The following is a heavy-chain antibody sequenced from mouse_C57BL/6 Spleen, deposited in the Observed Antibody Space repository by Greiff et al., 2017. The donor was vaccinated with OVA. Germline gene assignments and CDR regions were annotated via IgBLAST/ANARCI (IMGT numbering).Heavy chain of an antibody. J-gene: IGHJ1*03. Sequence: EVQVVESGGGLVKPGGSLKLSCAASGFTFSSYAMSWVRQTPEKRLEWVATISDGGSYTYYPDNVKGRFTISRDNAKNNLYLQMSHLKSEDTAMYYCARDDDYDGVRYFDVWGTGTTVTVSS. CDR1: GFTFSSYA. V-gene: IGHV5-4*01. CDR2: ISDGGSYT. D-gene: IGHD2-4*01. CDR3: ARDDDYDGVRYFDV.